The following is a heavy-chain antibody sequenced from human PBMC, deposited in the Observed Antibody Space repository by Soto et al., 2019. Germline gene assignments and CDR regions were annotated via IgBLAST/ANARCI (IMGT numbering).Heavy chain of an antibody. CDR1: GFPFSTYG. J-gene: IGHJ4*02. CDR2: IWSDGSNK. CDR3: ASRSPALDY. D-gene: IGHD2-2*01. Sequence: QVQLVESGGGVVQPGRSLRLSCAASGFPFSTYGMHWVRQAPGKGLEWVAVIWSDGSNKYYADSVKGRFTISRDNSKNTLYLQMNSLRAEDTAVYYCASRSPALDYWGQGTLVPVSS. V-gene: IGHV3-33*01.